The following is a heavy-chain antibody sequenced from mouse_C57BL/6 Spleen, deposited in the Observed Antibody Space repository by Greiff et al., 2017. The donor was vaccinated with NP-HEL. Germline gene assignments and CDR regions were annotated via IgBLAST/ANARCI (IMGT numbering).Heavy chain of an antibody. J-gene: IGHJ3*01. Sequence: EVHLVESGGGLVKPGGSLKLSCAASGFTFSSYAMSWVRQTPEKRLEWVATISDGGSYTYYPDNVKGRFTISRDNAKNNLYLQMSHLKSEDTARYYCARGGIYYGSSYGFAYWGQGTLVTVSA. CDR1: GFTFSSYA. D-gene: IGHD1-1*01. CDR2: ISDGGSYT. V-gene: IGHV5-4*01. CDR3: ARGGIYYGSSYGFAY.